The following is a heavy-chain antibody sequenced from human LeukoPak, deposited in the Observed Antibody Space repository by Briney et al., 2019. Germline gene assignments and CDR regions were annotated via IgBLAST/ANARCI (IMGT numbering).Heavy chain of an antibody. J-gene: IGHJ4*02. CDR1: GASISSSTDY. CDR3: ARDTYYYGSGSYRLDY. CDR2: IYYSGST. Sequence: SETLSLTCTVSGASISSSTDYWGWIRQPPGKGLEWIANIYYSGSTYYNPSLKSRVTISVDTSKNQFSLKLSSVTAADAAVYYCARDTYYYGSGSYRLDYWGQGTLVTVSS. V-gene: IGHV4-39*07. D-gene: IGHD3-10*01.